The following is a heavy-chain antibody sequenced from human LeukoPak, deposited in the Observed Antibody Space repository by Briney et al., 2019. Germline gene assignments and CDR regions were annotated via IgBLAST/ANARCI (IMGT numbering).Heavy chain of an antibody. Sequence: GGSLRLSCAASAFIFRTHAMHWVRQAPGKGLEWVTVVSYDGSSKYYADSVNGRFTISRDNSKNTRFLQMNSLRAEDTAVYYCARDPNSVYDPNRQLFDYWGQGALVTVSS. CDR1: AFIFRTHA. V-gene: IGHV3-30*19. CDR2: VSYDGSSK. CDR3: ARDPNSVYDPNRQLFDY. J-gene: IGHJ4*02. D-gene: IGHD5/OR15-5a*01.